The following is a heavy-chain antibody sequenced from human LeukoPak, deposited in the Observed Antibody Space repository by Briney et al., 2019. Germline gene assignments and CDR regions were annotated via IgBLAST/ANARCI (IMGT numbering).Heavy chain of an antibody. V-gene: IGHV1-18*01. D-gene: IGHD6-19*01. CDR1: GYTFTSYG. J-gene: IGHJ4*02. CDR3: ARALAVAGVLYYFDY. Sequence: GASVKVSCKASGYTFTSYGISWVRQAPGQGLEWMGWISAYNGNTNYAQKLQGRVTMTTDTSTSTAYMELRSLRSDDTAVYYCARALAVAGVLYYFDYWGQGTLATVSS. CDR2: ISAYNGNT.